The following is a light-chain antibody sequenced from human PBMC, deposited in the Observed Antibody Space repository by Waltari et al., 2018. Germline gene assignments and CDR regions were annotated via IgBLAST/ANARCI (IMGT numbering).Light chain of an antibody. J-gene: IGLJ1*01. CDR3: CSHSGIYTFYV. V-gene: IGLV2-11*01. CDR1: SSDVGGYNY. Sequence: QSALTQPPSASGSPGQSVTISCTGTSSDVGGYNYVSWYQQHPGKAPKLIIYDVDKRPSGVPELFSGSKAGDTASLTISGLQADDEADYFCCSHSGIYTFYVFGTATKVTVL. CDR2: DVD.